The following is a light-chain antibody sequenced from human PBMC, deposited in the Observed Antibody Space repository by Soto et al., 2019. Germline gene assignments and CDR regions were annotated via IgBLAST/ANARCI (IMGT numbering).Light chain of an antibody. J-gene: IGKJ4*01. CDR1: QGISNW. Sequence: DFQMTQSPSTLSASIGDRVTINCRASQGISNWLAWYQLKPGKAPKLLIYAASSLQSGVPSRFRGSGSGTEFTLTINSLQSDDFATYFCQSYNTYSVTFGGGTKVDIK. V-gene: IGKV1-5*01. CDR3: QSYNTYSVT. CDR2: AAS.